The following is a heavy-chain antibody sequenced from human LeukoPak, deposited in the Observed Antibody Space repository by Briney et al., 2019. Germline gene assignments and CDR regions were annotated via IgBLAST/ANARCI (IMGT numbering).Heavy chain of an antibody. CDR1: GGSISTYY. CDR2: IYNSGST. V-gene: IGHV4-59*01. CDR3: ARDRGITGMAGTYY. Sequence: SETLSLTCTVSGGSISTYYWSWIRQPPGKGLEWIGYIYNSGSTNYNPSLKSRVTISVDTSKNQFSLKLSSVTAADTAVYYCARDRGITGMAGTYYWGQGTLVTVSS. J-gene: IGHJ4*02. D-gene: IGHD3-3*01.